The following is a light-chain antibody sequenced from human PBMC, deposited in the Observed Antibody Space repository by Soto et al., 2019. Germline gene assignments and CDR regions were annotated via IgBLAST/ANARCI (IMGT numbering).Light chain of an antibody. V-gene: IGLV1-44*01. J-gene: IGLJ2*01. Sequence: QSVLTQPPSASGTPGQRVTISCSGSSSNIGSNTVNWYHQLPGRAPKFLIYKNNQRPSGVPDRFSGSKSGTSASLAISGLQSEDEADYYCAAWDDSLNGVLFGGGTKLTVL. CDR1: SSNIGSNT. CDR3: AAWDDSLNGVL. CDR2: KNN.